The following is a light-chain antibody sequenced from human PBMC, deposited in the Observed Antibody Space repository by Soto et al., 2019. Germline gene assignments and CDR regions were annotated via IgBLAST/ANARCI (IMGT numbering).Light chain of an antibody. V-gene: IGKV1-9*01. CDR1: QGISSY. Sequence: IQLTQSPSSLSASVGDRVTITCRASQGISSYLAWYQQKPGKAHKLLIYAAYSLQSGVQSRFSGSGSGTEFTLTIRSLQPEDFATYYCQQSYNAPITVGQGTRLEI. J-gene: IGKJ5*01. CDR2: AAY. CDR3: QQSYNAPIT.